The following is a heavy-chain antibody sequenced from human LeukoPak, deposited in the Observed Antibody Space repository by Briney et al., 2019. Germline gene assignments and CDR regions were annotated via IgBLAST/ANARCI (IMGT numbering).Heavy chain of an antibody. V-gene: IGHV3-7*01. CDR3: ATDQDHGYFRQ. D-gene: IGHD4-17*01. Sequence: GGSLRLSCAASGFTFSNYFMSWVRQAPGKKPEWVANIKEDGSEKYYDDSVRGRFTISRDNAKNTLYLDMNSLRAEDTAVFYCATDQDHGYFRQWGQGTLLTVSS. J-gene: IGHJ1*01. CDR2: IKEDGSEK. CDR1: GFTFSNYF.